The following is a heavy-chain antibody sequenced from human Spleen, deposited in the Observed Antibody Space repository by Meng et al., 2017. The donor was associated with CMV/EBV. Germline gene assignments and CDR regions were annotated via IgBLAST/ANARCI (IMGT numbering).Heavy chain of an antibody. D-gene: IGHD6-19*01. Sequence: SETLSLTCAVYGGSFSGYYWSWIRQPPGKGLEWIGEINHSGSTNYNPSLKSRVTISVDTSKNQFSLKLSSVTAEDTAVYYCARDSRQWDAFDIWGQGTMVTVSS. J-gene: IGHJ3*02. CDR3: ARDSRQWDAFDI. CDR1: GGSFSGYY. CDR2: INHSGST. V-gene: IGHV4-34*01.